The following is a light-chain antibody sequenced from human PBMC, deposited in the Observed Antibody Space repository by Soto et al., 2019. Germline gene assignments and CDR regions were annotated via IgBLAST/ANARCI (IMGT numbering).Light chain of an antibody. Sequence: QSALTQPASVSGSPGQSITISCTGTSSDVGSYNLVSWYQQHPGKAPNLMIFEVNKRPSGVSNRFSGSNSGNTASLTISELQAEDEADYYCCSCAGSSTLVFGGGTKLTVL. CDR1: SSDVGSYNL. CDR3: CSCAGSSTLV. CDR2: EVN. V-gene: IGLV2-23*02. J-gene: IGLJ2*01.